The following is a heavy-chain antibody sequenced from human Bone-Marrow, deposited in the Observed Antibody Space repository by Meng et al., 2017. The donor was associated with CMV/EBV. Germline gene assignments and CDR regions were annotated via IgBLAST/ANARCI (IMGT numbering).Heavy chain of an antibody. CDR2: ISGSGGST. V-gene: IGHV3-23*01. D-gene: IGHD6-13*01. J-gene: IGHJ4*02. CDR3: AKNGQGGQQLVSFDY. CDR1: GFTFSSYA. Sequence: GGSLRLSCAASGFTFSSYAMSWVRQAPGKGLEWVSAISGSGGSTYYADSVKGRFTISRDNSKNTLYLQMNSLRAEDTAVYYCAKNGQGGQQLVSFDYWGQGTLVTVAS.